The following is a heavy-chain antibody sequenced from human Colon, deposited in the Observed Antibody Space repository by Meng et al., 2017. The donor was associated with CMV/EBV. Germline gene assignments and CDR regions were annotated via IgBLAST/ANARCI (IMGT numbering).Heavy chain of an antibody. CDR3: AKDQGFSAASG. J-gene: IGHJ4*02. CDR1: GFTFSNYA. D-gene: IGHD6-13*01. CDR2: ISGSGITT. V-gene: IGHV3-23*01. Sequence: SCAAFGFTFSNYAMSWVRQAPGKGLEWVSSISGSGITTYYADSVKGRFTISRDNSKDTLFLEMNSLRADDTAVYYCAKDQGFSAASGGDQGTLVTVSS.